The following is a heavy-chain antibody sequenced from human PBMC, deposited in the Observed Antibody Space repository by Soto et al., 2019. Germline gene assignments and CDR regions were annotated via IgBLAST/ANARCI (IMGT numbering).Heavy chain of an antibody. D-gene: IGHD5-12*01. J-gene: IGHJ4*02. V-gene: IGHV2-5*02. Sequence: QITLKESGPTLVKPTQTLTLTCTFSGFSLSSTRMAVGWIRQPPGKALEWLALIYWDDDKRYSPFLKSRLTITKDTSKKQVVLKTSHMEPVDTARYYCAHIVVASLGYYFDYWGQGTLVTVSS. CDR1: GFSLSSTRMA. CDR2: IYWDDDK. CDR3: AHIVVASLGYYFDY.